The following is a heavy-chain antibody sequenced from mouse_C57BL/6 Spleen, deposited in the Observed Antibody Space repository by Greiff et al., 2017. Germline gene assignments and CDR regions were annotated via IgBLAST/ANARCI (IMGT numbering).Heavy chain of an antibody. Sequence: VQLQQSGPELVKPGASVKISCKASGYAFSSSWMNWVKQRPGQGLEWIGRIYPGDGDTNYNGKFKGKATLTADKSSSTAYMQLSSLTSEDSAVYFCAARPFAYWGQGTLVTVSA. CDR2: IYPGDGDT. CDR3: AARPFAY. CDR1: GYAFSSSW. J-gene: IGHJ3*01. V-gene: IGHV1-82*01.